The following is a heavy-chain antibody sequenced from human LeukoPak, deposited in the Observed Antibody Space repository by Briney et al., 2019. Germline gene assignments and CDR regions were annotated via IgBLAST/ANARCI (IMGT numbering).Heavy chain of an antibody. D-gene: IGHD3-3*01. CDR3: ARDQSRITIFGVVTHLYGMDV. CDR2: ISYDGSNK. J-gene: IGHJ6*02. V-gene: IGHV3-30-3*01. Sequence: GRSLRLSCAASGFTFSSYAMHWVRQAPGKGLEWVAVISYDGSNKYYADSVKGRFTISRDNSKNTLYLQMNSLRAEDTAVYYCARDQSRITIFGVVTHLYGMDVWGQGTTVTVSS. CDR1: GFTFSSYA.